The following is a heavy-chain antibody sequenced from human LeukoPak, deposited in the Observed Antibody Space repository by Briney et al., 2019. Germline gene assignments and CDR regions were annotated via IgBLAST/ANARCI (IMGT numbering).Heavy chain of an antibody. D-gene: IGHD6-19*01. J-gene: IGHJ4*02. Sequence: QTGGSLRLSCAASGFTFSSYGMHWVRQAPGKGPEWVAVIWYDGSNKYYADSVKGRFTISRDNSKNTLYLQMNSLRAEDTAVYYCARGVQWLYYFDYWGQGTLVTVSS. V-gene: IGHV3-33*01. CDR1: GFTFSSYG. CDR3: ARGVQWLYYFDY. CDR2: IWYDGSNK.